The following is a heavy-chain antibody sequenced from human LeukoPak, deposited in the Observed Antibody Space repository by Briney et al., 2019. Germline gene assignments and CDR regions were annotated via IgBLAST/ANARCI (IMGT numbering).Heavy chain of an antibody. D-gene: IGHD5-12*01. CDR3: AKGYEGSFDY. CDR1: GFTFSSYA. J-gene: IGHJ4*02. V-gene: IGHV3-23*01. Sequence: GGSLRLSCAASGFTFSSYAMSWVRQAPGKGLEWVSVISGSVGSIYYADSVKGRFTIPRDNSKNTLYLQMNSLRAEDTAVYYCAKGYEGSFDYWGQGTLVTVSS. CDR2: ISGSVGSI.